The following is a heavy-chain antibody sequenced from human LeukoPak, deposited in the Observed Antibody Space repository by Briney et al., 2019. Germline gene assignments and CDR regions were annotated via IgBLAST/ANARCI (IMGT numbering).Heavy chain of an antibody. CDR3: AREGGYSYGYAPYYYYYVDV. V-gene: IGHV1-46*01. D-gene: IGHD5-18*01. CDR1: GYTFTSYY. CDR2: INPSGGST. J-gene: IGHJ6*03. Sequence: ASVKVSCKASGYTFTSYYMHWVRQAPGQGLEWMGIINPSGGSTSYAQKFQGRVTMTRDMSTSTVYMELSSLRSEDTAVYYCAREGGYSYGYAPYYYYYVDVWGKGTTVTVSS.